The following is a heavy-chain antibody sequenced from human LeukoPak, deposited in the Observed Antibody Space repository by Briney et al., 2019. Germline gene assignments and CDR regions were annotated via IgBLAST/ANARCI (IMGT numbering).Heavy chain of an antibody. CDR3: ARAGELELTDDAFDI. CDR2: IYYSGST. Sequence: SETLSLTCTVSGGSISSYYWSWIRQPPGKGLEWIGYIYYSGSTNYNPSLKSRVTISVDTSKNQFSLKLSSVTAADAAVYYCARAGELELTDDAFDIWGQGTMVTVSS. V-gene: IGHV4-59*01. J-gene: IGHJ3*02. D-gene: IGHD1-7*01. CDR1: GGSISSYY.